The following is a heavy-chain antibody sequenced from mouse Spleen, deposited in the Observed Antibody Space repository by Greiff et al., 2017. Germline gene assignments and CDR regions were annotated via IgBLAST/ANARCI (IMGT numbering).Heavy chain of an antibody. CDR2: IDPENGDT. Sequence: VQLQQPGAELVRPGASVKLSCTASGFNIKDDYMHWVKQRPEQGLEWIGWIDPENGDTEYASKFQGKATITADTSSNTAYLQLSSLTSEDTAVYYCTLSSYRYFDVWGTGTTVTVSS. V-gene: IGHV14-4*01. CDR3: TLSSYRYFDV. D-gene: IGHD1-1*01. J-gene: IGHJ1*03. CDR1: GFNIKDDY.